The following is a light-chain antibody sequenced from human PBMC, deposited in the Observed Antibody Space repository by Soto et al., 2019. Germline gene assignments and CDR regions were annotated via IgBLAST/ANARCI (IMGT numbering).Light chain of an antibody. CDR3: GADHGSGSNFVWV. V-gene: IGLV9-49*01. J-gene: IGLJ2*01. CDR2: VGTGGIVG. CDR1: SGYSNYK. Sequence: QSVLTQPPSASASLGASVTLTCTLSSGYSNYKVDWYQQRPGKGPRFVMRVGTGGIVGSKGDGIPDRFSVLGSGLNWYLTIKNIQEEDESDYHCGADHGSGSNFVWVFGGGTKLTVL.